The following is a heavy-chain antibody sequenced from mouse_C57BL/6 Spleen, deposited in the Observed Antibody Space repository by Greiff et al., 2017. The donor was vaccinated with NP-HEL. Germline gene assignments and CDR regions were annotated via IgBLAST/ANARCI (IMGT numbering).Heavy chain of an antibody. V-gene: IGHV2-2*01. CDR3: AREGVYSNFAY. J-gene: IGHJ3*01. Sequence: QVQLKESGPGLVQPSQSLSITCTVSGFSLTSYGVHWVRQSPGKGLEWLGVIWSGGSTDYNAAFISRLSISKDNSKSQVFFKMNSLQADDTAIYYCAREGVYSNFAYWGQGTLVTVSA. D-gene: IGHD2-5*01. CDR2: IWSGGST. CDR1: GFSLTSYG.